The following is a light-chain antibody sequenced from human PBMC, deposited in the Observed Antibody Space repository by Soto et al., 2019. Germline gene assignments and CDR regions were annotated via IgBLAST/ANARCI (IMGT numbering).Light chain of an antibody. V-gene: IGKV1-27*01. Sequence: DIQMTQSPSSLSASVGDTVTITCRASQGIIDYLAWYQQRPGKVPKLLIYAASTLQTGVPSRFSGSGAGTDFTLTISSLQPEDVATYYCQKYDPAPQTFGQGTRVEIK. J-gene: IGKJ1*01. CDR2: AAS. CDR1: QGIIDY. CDR3: QKYDPAPQT.